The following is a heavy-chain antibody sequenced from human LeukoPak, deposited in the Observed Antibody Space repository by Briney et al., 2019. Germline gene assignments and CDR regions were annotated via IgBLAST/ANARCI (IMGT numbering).Heavy chain of an antibody. CDR3: AKDRCSSTSCYGDY. CDR1: GFTFSSYG. D-gene: IGHD2-2*01. Sequence: GGSLRLSCAASGFTFSSYGMHWVRQAPGKGLEWVSFIRYDGSNKYYADSVKGRFTISRDNSKNTLYLQMNSLRAEDTAVYYCAKDRCSSTSCYGDYGGQGTLVTVSS. V-gene: IGHV3-30*02. CDR2: IRYDGSNK. J-gene: IGHJ4*02.